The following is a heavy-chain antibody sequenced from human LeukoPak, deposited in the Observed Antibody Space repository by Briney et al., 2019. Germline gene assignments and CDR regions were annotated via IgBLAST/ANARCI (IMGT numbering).Heavy chain of an antibody. D-gene: IGHD3-3*01. CDR3: ARDKGTEGLLPRGDWNFDL. V-gene: IGHV3-21*01. CDR1: GFTFSSYS. Sequence: GGSLRLSCAASGFTFSSYSMSWVRQAPGKGLEWVSSINSSSSYIYYAGSVKGRFTISRDNAKNSLFLQMNSLRAEDTAVYYCARDKGTEGLLPRGDWNFDLWGRGTLVTVSS. CDR2: INSSSSYI. J-gene: IGHJ2*01.